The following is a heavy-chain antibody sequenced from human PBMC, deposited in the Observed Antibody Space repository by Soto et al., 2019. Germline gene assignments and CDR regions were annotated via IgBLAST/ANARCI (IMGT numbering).Heavy chain of an antibody. Sequence: QVQLQESGPGLVKPSETLSLTCTVSGGSISSYYWSWIRQPPGKGLEWIGYIYYSGSTNYNPSLKSRVTXXVXTXXNQFSLKLSSVTAADTAVYYCARDGEQQLSYGMDVWGQGTTVTVSS. D-gene: IGHD6-13*01. CDR1: GGSISSYY. CDR3: ARDGEQQLSYGMDV. J-gene: IGHJ6*02. V-gene: IGHV4-59*01. CDR2: IYYSGST.